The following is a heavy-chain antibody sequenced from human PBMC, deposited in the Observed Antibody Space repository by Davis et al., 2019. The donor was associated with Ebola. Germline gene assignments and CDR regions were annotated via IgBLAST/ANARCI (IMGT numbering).Heavy chain of an antibody. Sequence: AGSLTLSCAVSGSTVHNNYMRWVRQAPGKGLEWVSLIYSRPGTLYADSVRGRFTVSRDNSKNMLLLQMNSLRAEDTAVYYCARGDLSSPHDAFDVWGQGTLVTVSS. D-gene: IGHD1-26*01. CDR3: ARGDLSSPHDAFDV. J-gene: IGHJ3*01. CDR1: GSTVHNNY. CDR2: IYSRPGT. V-gene: IGHV3-66*01.